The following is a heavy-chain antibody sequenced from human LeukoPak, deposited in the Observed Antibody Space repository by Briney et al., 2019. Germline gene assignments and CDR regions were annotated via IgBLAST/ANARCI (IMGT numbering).Heavy chain of an antibody. Sequence: GGSLRLSCAASGFTFSSYAMHWVRQAPGKGLEWVAVISYDGSNKYYADSVKGRFTISRDNSKNTLYLQMNSLRAEDTAVYYCARAVTMTVVVPGGDYWGQGTLVTVSS. D-gene: IGHD3-22*01. V-gene: IGHV3-30-3*01. J-gene: IGHJ4*02. CDR3: ARAVTMTVVVPGGDY. CDR2: ISYDGSNK. CDR1: GFTFSSYA.